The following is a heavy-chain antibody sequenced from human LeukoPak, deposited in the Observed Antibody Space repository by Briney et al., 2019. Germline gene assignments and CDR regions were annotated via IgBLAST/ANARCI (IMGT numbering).Heavy chain of an antibody. V-gene: IGHV3-23*01. Sequence: GGSLRLSCAASGFTFSSYAMSWVRQAPGKGLEWVSAISGSGGSTYYADSVEGRFTISRDNSKNTLYLQMNSLRAEDTAVYYCATLLWFGELQFDYWGQGTLVTVSS. J-gene: IGHJ4*02. CDR3: ATLLWFGELQFDY. CDR2: ISGSGGST. D-gene: IGHD3-10*01. CDR1: GFTFSSYA.